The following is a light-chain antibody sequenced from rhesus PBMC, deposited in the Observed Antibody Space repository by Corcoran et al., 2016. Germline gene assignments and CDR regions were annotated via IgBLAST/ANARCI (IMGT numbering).Light chain of an antibody. CDR3: QHSYGTPFT. Sequence: DIQMTQSPSSLSASVGDRVTITCRASENVNNYLHWYQQKPGKAPKLLIYKASTLESGVPSRFRGSGSGTDVTLTISSLQPEDFASDYCQHSYGTPFTFGPGTKLDIK. V-gene: IGKV1-74*01. CDR2: KAS. J-gene: IGKJ3*01. CDR1: ENVNNY.